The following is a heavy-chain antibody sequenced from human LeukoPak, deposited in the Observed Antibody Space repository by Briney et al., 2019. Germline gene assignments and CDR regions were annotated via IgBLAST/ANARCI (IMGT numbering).Heavy chain of an antibody. V-gene: IGHV4-4*02. CDR2: IYHSGST. CDR3: ARGGAARLHFQN. D-gene: IGHD6-6*01. CDR1: GGSISSSNW. Sequence: PSETLSLTYAVSGGSISSSNWWSCVRQPPGKGLEWIGEIYHSGSTNYNPSLKSRVTISVDTSKNQFSLNLNSVTAADTAVYYCARGGAARLHFQNWGQGTLVTVSS. J-gene: IGHJ1*01.